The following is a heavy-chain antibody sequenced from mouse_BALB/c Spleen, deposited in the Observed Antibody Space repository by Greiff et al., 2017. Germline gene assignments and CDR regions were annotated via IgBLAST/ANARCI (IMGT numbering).Heavy chain of an antibody. J-gene: IGHJ2*01. CDR2: ISSGSSTI. V-gene: IGHV5-17*02. Sequence: DVHLVESGGGLVQPGGSRKLSCAASGFTFSSFGMYWVRQAPEKGLEWVAYISSGSSTIYYADTVKGLFTITRDNPKNTLFLQMTSLRSEDTAMYYCARILTGLDYWGQGTTLTVSA. CDR1: GFTFSSFG. CDR3: ARILTGLDY. D-gene: IGHD4-1*01.